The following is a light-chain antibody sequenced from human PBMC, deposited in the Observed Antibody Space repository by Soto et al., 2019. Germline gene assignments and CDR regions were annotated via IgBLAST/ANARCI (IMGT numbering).Light chain of an antibody. CDR3: QQYNDWPLT. V-gene: IGKV3D-15*01. J-gene: IGKJ4*01. CDR2: DIS. Sequence: EIVMTQSPATLSVSPGERATLSCRASQSVGRDLAWYQQKPGQAPRLLIYDISTRATGIPTRFSGSGSGTEFTLTISSLQSEDFAVYYCQQYNDWPLTFGGGTKVDIK. CDR1: QSVGRD.